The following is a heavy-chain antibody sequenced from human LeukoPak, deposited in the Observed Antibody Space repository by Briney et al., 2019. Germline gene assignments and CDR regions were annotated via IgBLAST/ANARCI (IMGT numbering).Heavy chain of an antibody. CDR1: GFTFSSYA. CDR3: AKDLDITIFGVVITAFDI. D-gene: IGHD3-3*01. J-gene: IGHJ3*02. V-gene: IGHV3-23*01. CDR2: ISGSGGST. Sequence: GGSLRLSCAASGFTFSSYAMSWVRQAPGKGLEWVSAISGSGGSTYYADSVKGRFTISRDNSKNTLYLQMNSLRAEDTAVYYCAKDLDITIFGVVITAFDIWGQGTMVTVSS.